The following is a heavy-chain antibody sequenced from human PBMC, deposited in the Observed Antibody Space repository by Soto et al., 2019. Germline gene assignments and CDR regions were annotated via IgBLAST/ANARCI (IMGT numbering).Heavy chain of an antibody. CDR2: ISISGDST. Sequence: EVQLLESGGGLVQPGWSLRLSCAASGLTFASYAMSWVRQAPGKGLVWVSSISISGDSTYYADSVKGRFTISRDNSKNTLYLQMNSLRADDTAVYYCAKDVGYCTDTSCYSFGWFDPWGQGTLVTVSS. CDR3: AKDVGYCTDTSCYSFGWFDP. V-gene: IGHV3-23*01. D-gene: IGHD2-2*01. CDR1: GLTFASYA. J-gene: IGHJ5*02.